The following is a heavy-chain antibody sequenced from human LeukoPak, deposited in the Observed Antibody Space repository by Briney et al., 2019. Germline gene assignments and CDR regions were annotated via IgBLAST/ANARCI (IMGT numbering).Heavy chain of an antibody. CDR3: ARDRGSCLAIDYFDV. CDR2: INPSVGST. J-gene: IGHJ3*01. CDR1: GYTFTSYS. V-gene: IGHV1-46*01. D-gene: IGHD3-10*01. Sequence: ASVKVSCKASGYTFTSYSMHWVRQAPGQGLDWMGIINPSVGSTTYAQKFQGRVTMTRDTSTSTAYMELSSLRSEDTAVYYCARDRGSCLAIDYFDVWGQGTLVTVSS.